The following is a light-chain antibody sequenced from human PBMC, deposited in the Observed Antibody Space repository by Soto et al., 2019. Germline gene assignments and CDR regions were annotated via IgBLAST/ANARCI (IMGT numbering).Light chain of an antibody. V-gene: IGLV1-40*01. CDR2: HDS. CDR3: QSYDSNLSGWV. J-gene: IGLJ3*02. CDR1: TSNIGGGYY. Sequence: QSVLTQPPSVSGAPGQRVTISCAGSTSNIGGGYYVHWYQQFPGAAPKLLIYHDSNRPSGVPDRFSGSKSGTSGSLAITGLQAEDEADYYCQSYDSNLSGWVFGGGTKVTVL.